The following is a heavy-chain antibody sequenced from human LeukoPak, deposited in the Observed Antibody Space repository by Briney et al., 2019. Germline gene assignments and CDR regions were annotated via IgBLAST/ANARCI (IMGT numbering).Heavy chain of an antibody. CDR3: ARGPRLYYYYGMDV. V-gene: IGHV3-53*01. Sequence: GGSLRLSCAASGFSFSNYWMSWVRQAPGKGLEWVSVIYSGGSTYYADSVKGRFTISRDNSKNTLYLQMNSLRAEDTAVYYCARGPRLYYYYGMDVWGQGTTVTVSS. J-gene: IGHJ6*02. CDR2: IYSGGST. CDR1: GFSFSNYW.